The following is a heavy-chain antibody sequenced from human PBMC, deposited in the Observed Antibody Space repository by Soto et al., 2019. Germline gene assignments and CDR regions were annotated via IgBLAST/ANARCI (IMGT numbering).Heavy chain of an antibody. Sequence: SETLSLTCAVSGGSISSSNWWSWVRQPPGKGLEWIGEFYHSGSTNYNPSLKSRVTISVDKTKNQFSLKLSCVTAADTAVDYCARDRVGRGGTGIDYWGQGTLVTVSS. CDR2: FYHSGST. V-gene: IGHV4-4*02. CDR3: ARDRVGRGGTGIDY. J-gene: IGHJ4*02. CDR1: GGSISSSNW. D-gene: IGHD1-26*01.